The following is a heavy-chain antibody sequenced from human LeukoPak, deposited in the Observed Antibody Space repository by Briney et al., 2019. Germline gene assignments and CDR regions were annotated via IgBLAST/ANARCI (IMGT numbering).Heavy chain of an antibody. CDR1: GFTFSSYA. D-gene: IGHD3-3*01. V-gene: IGHV3-30*04. CDR3: ARGGAQSPPYYDFWSGHFDY. CDR2: ISYDGSNK. Sequence: SGGSLRLSCAASGFTFSSYAMHWVRQAPGKGLEWVAVISYDGSNKYYADSVKGRFTISRDNSENTLYLQMNSLRAEDTAVYYCARGGAQSPPYYDFWSGHFDYWGQGTLVTVSS. J-gene: IGHJ4*02.